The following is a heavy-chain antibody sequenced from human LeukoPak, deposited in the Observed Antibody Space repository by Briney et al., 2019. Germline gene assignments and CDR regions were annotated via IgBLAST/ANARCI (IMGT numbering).Heavy chain of an antibody. J-gene: IGHJ3*02. CDR3: ARRGAYGSGTYYNAFDI. V-gene: IGHV3-48*02. CDR2: ISSSPTTT. D-gene: IGHD3-10*01. CDR1: GFTFSSYN. Sequence: PGGSLRFSCAASGFTFSSYNMNWVRQPPGKGLEWVSYISSSPTTTYYADSVKGRFTISRDNAKSSLYLQMNSLRDEDTAVYYCARRGAYGSGTYYNAFDIWGQGTVVTVSS.